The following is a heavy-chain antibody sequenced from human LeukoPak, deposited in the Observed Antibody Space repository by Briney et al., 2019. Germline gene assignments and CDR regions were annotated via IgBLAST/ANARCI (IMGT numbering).Heavy chain of an antibody. D-gene: IGHD3-9*01. CDR3: ARSDILTGYYSDWFDP. J-gene: IGHJ5*02. CDR1: GYTFTGNH. V-gene: IGHV1-2*02. CDR2: INPNGGGT. Sequence: ASVKVSCKASGYTFTGNHMHWVRQAPGQGLEWMGWINPNGGGTNYAQKLQGRVTMTTDTSTSTAYMELRSLRSDDTAVYYCARSDILTGYYSDWFDPWGQGTLVTVSS.